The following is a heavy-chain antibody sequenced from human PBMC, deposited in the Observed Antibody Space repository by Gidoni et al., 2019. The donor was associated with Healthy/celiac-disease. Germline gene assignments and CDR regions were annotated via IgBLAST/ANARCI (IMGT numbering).Heavy chain of an antibody. D-gene: IGHD2-15*01. Sequence: QVQLVQSGAEVKKPGSSVKVSCKASGGTFSSDAISWVRQAPGQGLEWMGGIITIFGTANYAQKFQGRVTITADESTSTAYMELSSLRSEDTAVYYCARNIVVVVAADRLSDYYYGMDVWGQGTTVTVSS. CDR1: GGTFSSDA. J-gene: IGHJ6*02. CDR3: ARNIVVVVAADRLSDYYYGMDV. V-gene: IGHV1-69*01. CDR2: IITIFGTA.